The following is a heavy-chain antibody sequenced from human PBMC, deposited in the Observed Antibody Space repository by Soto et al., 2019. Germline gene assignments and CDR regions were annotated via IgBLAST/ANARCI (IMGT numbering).Heavy chain of an antibody. CDR3: ARGPLGDGYNLDY. V-gene: IGHV6-1*01. J-gene: IGHJ4*02. CDR1: GDSVSSNSAT. Sequence: SQTLSLTCAISGDSVSSNSATWDWIRQSPSRGLEWLGRTYYRSKWSNDYAVSAKGRITINPDTSATTTYMELSSLRSEDTAVYYCARGPLGDGYNLDYWGQGTLVTVSS. CDR2: TYYRSKWSN. D-gene: IGHD5-12*01.